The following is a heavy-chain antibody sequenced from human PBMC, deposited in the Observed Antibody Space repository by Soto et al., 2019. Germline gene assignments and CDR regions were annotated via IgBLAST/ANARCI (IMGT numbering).Heavy chain of an antibody. CDR2: INAGNGNT. J-gene: IGHJ6*02. V-gene: IGHV1-3*01. CDR1: GYTFTSYA. D-gene: IGHD3-22*01. CDR3: AREDSSGYYHYYGMDV. Sequence: GASVKVSCKASGYTFTSYAMHWVRQAPGQRLEWMGWINAGNGNTKYSQKFQGRVTITRDTSASTAYMELSSLRSEDTAVYYCAREDSSGYYHYYGMDVWGQGTTVTVSS.